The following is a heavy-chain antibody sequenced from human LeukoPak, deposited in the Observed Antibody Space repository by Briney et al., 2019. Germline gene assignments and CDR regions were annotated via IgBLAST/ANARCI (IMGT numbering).Heavy chain of an antibody. CDR1: GFTFSSYA. D-gene: IGHD6-19*01. Sequence: GRSLRLSCAASGFTFSSYAMSWVRQAPGKGLEWVSAISGSGGSTYYADSVKGRFTISRDNSKNTLYLQMNSLRAEDTAVYYCAKDKVPGIAVAGRLGYWGQGTLVTVSS. V-gene: IGHV3-23*01. J-gene: IGHJ4*02. CDR2: ISGSGGST. CDR3: AKDKVPGIAVAGRLGY.